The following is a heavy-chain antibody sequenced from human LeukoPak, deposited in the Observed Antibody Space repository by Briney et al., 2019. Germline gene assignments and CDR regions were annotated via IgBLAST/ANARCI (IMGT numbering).Heavy chain of an antibody. CDR3: ARGLYCSSSTSCYDYGMDV. V-gene: IGHV1-69*15. D-gene: IGHD2-2*01. J-gene: IGHJ6*02. Sequence: SSVKVSCKASGGTFTSYAISWVRQAHGQGLDGMGRIIPIFDTANYAQKLQGSVTITAAYSTSRAYMELTSLRSEDTAVYYCARGLYCSSSTSCYDYGMDVWGQGTTVTVSS. CDR2: IIPIFDTA. CDR1: GGTFTSYA.